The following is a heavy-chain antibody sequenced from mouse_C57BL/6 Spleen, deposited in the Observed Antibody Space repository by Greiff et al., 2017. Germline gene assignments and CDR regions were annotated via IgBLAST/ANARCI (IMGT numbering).Heavy chain of an antibody. J-gene: IGHJ2*01. V-gene: IGHV1-55*01. Sequence: VQLQQPGAELVKPGASVKMSCKASGYTFTSYWITWVKQRPGQGLEWIGDIYPGSGSTNYNEKFKSKATLTVDTSSSTAYMQLSSLTSEDSAVYYCARRWLLRGEYYDYWGQGTTLTVSA. CDR1: GYTFTSYW. CDR3: ARRWLLRGEYYDY. CDR2: IYPGSGST. D-gene: IGHD2-3*01.